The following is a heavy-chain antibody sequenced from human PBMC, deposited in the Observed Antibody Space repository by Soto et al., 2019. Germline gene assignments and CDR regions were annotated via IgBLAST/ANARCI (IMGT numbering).Heavy chain of an antibody. CDR2: IIPILGTT. D-gene: IGHD3-3*01. V-gene: IGHV1-69*06. CDR3: ARCRVRFLLQTHNDYAMDV. CDR1: GGTFNSYA. J-gene: IGHJ6*02. Sequence: QVQLVQSGAEVKDPGSSLKVSCKFSGGTFNSYAITWVRQVPGQGLEWMGGIIPILGTTNSAQKFLGRVTITADTSTNTAYIDLSHLRSEDTAVYYCARCRVRFLLQTHNDYAMDVWGQGTTVTLSS.